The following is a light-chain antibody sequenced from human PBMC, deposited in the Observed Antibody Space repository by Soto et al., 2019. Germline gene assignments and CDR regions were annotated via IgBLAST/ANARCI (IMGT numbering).Light chain of an antibody. Sequence: DIVWTQYPATLSLSTGERATLSCRASQSVTTHLAWYQHILGQAPRLLIYDPSTRATVIPPRFSGSGSGTDFTLTLSSLEPEESAVYYCHQRSKWPQTFGQGTTVDIK. CDR1: QSVTTH. CDR2: DPS. V-gene: IGKV3-11*01. J-gene: IGKJ1*01. CDR3: HQRSKWPQT.